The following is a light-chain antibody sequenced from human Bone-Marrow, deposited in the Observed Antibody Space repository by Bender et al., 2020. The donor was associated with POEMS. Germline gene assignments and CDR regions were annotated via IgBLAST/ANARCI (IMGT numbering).Light chain of an antibody. CDR1: STGRNP. CDR3: STWDDRLNAWL. Sequence: QSVLTQPPPASGTPGQRVTISCSGRSTGRNPINWYQQLPGTAPRLVIYADDRRPSGVPNRFPASKSGSSASLAISGLQSEDAADYYCSTWDDRLNAWLFGGGTKLTVL. J-gene: IGLJ3*02. V-gene: IGLV1-44*01. CDR2: ADD.